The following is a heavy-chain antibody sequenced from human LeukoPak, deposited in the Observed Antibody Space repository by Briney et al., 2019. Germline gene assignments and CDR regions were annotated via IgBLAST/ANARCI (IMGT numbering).Heavy chain of an antibody. CDR2: IYTSGST. V-gene: IGHV4-61*02. Sequence: PSETLSLTCTVSGGSISSGSCYWSWIRQPAGKGLEWIGRIYTSGSTNYNPSLKSRVTISVDTSKNQFSLKLSSVTAADTAVYYCARGRMTYNWFDPWGQGTLVTVSS. J-gene: IGHJ5*02. CDR3: ARGRMTYNWFDP. CDR1: GGSISSGSCY.